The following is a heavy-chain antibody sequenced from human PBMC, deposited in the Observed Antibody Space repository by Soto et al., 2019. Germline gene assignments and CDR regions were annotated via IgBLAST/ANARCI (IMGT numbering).Heavy chain of an antibody. J-gene: IGHJ6*02. CDR2: ISYDGSNK. V-gene: IGHV3-30*18. Sequence: HPGGSLRLSXAASGFTFSSYGMHWVRQAPGKGLEWVAVISYDGSNKYYADSVKGRFTISRDNSKNTLYLQMNSLRAEDTAVYYCAKGADIVLMVYACMDVWGQGTTVTVSS. D-gene: IGHD2-8*01. CDR1: GFTFSSYG. CDR3: AKGADIVLMVYACMDV.